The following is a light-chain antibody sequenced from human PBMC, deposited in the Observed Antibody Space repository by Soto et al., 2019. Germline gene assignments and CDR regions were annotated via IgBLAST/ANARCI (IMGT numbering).Light chain of an antibody. J-gene: IGKJ3*01. V-gene: IGKV3-20*01. CDR1: QSVSSSY. CDR2: GAS. CDR3: HQDGSSPFT. Sequence: ESVLTQSPGTLSMSPGERATLSCRASQSVSSSYSAWYQQKPGQAPRLLIYGASRRATGIPDRFSGSGSGTDFTLTISRLEPEYFAVYYCHQDGSSPFTFGPGTKVDIK.